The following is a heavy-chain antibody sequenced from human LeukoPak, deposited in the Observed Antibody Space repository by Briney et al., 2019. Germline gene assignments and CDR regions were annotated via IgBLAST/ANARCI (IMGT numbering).Heavy chain of an antibody. V-gene: IGHV3-30-3*01. Sequence: GGSLRLSCAASGFTFSSYAMHWVRQAPGKGLEWVAVISYDGSNKYYADSVKGRFTISRDNSKNTLYLQMNSLRAEDTAVYYCAREADCSSTSCYRPPWGVLRSGPCDYWGQGTLVTVSS. D-gene: IGHD2-2*01. CDR3: AREADCSSTSCYRPPWGVLRSGPCDY. J-gene: IGHJ4*02. CDR2: ISYDGSNK. CDR1: GFTFSSYA.